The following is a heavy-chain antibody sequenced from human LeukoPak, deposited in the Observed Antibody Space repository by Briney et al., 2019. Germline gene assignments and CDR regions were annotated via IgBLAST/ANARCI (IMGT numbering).Heavy chain of an antibody. CDR2: IHGDGDNI. D-gene: IGHD1-26*01. Sequence: GWSLRLSCATSGFPFSSFAMYWVRQATGKGLVWVARIHGDGDNISYADSVRGRFTISRDNAKDTLYLHMNSLRPEDTAVYYCARAQVGAPTDLWGQGTLVTVSS. V-gene: IGHV3-74*01. CDR1: GFPFSSFA. J-gene: IGHJ5*02. CDR3: ARAQVGAPTDL.